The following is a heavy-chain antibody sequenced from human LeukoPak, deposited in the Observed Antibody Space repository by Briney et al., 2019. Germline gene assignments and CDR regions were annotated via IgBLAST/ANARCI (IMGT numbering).Heavy chain of an antibody. CDR2: IWYDGSNK. J-gene: IGHJ4*02. CDR3: ARGYDSSGYYHYYFVY. CDR1: AFTFSSFG. D-gene: IGHD3-22*01. Sequence: GGSLRLSCAASAFTFSSFGMNWVRQAPGKGLEWVAVIWYDGSNKYYADSVKGRFTISRDNSRNTLYLQMNSLRSDDTAVYYCARGYDSSGYYHYYFVYWGQGTLVTVSS. V-gene: IGHV3-33*01.